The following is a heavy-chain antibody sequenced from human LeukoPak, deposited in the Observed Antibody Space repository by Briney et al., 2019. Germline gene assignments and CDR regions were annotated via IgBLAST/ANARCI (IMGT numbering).Heavy chain of an antibody. CDR1: GFTFSSFW. J-gene: IGHJ6*02. CDR3: ARDLKVTGTDGAYHYYGMDV. V-gene: IGHV3-21*01. Sequence: GGSLRLSCAASGFTFSSFWMHWVRQGPGKGLEWVSSISRSSTYIYYADSVKGRFTISRDNAQNSLYLQMNSLRAEDTAVYYCARDLKVTGTDGAYHYYGMDVWGHGTTVAVSS. CDR2: ISRSSTYI. D-gene: IGHD2-21*02.